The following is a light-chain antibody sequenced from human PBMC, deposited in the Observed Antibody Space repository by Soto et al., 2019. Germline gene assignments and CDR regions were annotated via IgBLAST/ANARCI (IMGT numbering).Light chain of an antibody. J-gene: IGKJ5*01. CDR1: EDISTW. V-gene: IGKV1-12*01. CDR3: QHADSFPLIN. Sequence: DIQMTQSPSSVSASVGDRVTVTCRSSEDISTWLAWYQQKPGKAPKLLIYAASSLQSGVPSRLSGSGSGTDFTLTISSLQPEDFATYYCQHADSFPLINFGQGTRLEIK. CDR2: AAS.